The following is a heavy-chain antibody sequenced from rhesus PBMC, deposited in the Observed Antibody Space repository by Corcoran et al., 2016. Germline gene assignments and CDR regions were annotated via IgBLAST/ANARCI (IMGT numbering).Heavy chain of an antibody. D-gene: IGHD3-3*01. Sequence: QVQLQESGPGLVKPSETLSLTCAVSGGSISDDYYWSWIRQPPGRGLEWIGYIYGSGGGTTYNPSLTNRVTISIDTAKNQFSLKLSSVTAADTAVYYCARRDFWTGSDYWGQGALVTVSS. V-gene: IGHV4-106*01. CDR3: ARRDFWTGSDY. CDR1: GGSISDDYY. J-gene: IGHJ4*01. CDR2: IYGSGGGT.